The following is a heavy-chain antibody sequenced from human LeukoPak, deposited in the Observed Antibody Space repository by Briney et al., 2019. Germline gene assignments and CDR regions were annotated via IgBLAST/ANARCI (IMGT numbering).Heavy chain of an antibody. V-gene: IGHV5-51*01. CDR3: ARQIVHCSGGSCYGRGYFDL. D-gene: IGHD2-15*01. J-gene: IGHJ2*01. CDR2: IYPGDSDT. Sequence: PGESLKISCKGSGYSFSNYWIGWVRQMPGKGLEWMGIIYPGDSDTRYSPSFQGQVTISADKSISTAYLQWSSLKASDNAMYYCARQIVHCSGGSCYGRGYFDLWGRGTLVTVSS. CDR1: GYSFSNYW.